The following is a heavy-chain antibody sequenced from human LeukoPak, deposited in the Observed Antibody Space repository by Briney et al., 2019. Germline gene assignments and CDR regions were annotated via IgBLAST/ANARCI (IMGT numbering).Heavy chain of an antibody. CDR3: ARVRGARVRWLQWAFDY. Sequence: PSETLSLTCTVSGGSISSYYWSWIRQPPGKGLEWIGYIYYSGSTNYNPPLKSRVTISVDTSKNQFSLKLSSVTAADTAVYYCARVRGARVRWLQWAFDYWGQGTLVTVSS. V-gene: IGHV4-59*01. J-gene: IGHJ4*02. CDR2: IYYSGST. CDR1: GGSISSYY. D-gene: IGHD5-24*01.